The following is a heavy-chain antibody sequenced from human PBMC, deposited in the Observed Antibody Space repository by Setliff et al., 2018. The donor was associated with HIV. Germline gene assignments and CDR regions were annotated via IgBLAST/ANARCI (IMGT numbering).Heavy chain of an antibody. CDR2: IIPILGIA. CDR3: ARERPYCSGGSCYGLNYFDC. D-gene: IGHD2-15*01. V-gene: IGHV1-69*10. J-gene: IGHJ4*02. Sequence: ASVKVSCKASGGTFSSYAITWVRQAPGQVLEWMGGIIPILGIANYAQKFQDRVTIPADESTSTAYMELRSLRSDDTAMYYCARERPYCSGGSCYGLNYFDCWGQGTLVTVSS. CDR1: GGTFSSYA.